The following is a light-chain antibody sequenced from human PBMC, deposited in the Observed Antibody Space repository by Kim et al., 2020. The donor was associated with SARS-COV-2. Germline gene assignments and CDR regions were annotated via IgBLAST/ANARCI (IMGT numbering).Light chain of an antibody. J-gene: IGKJ4*01. V-gene: IGKV3-11*01. CDR3: LQRITWLI. Sequence: EIVLTQSPATLSLSPGERATLSCRASQSVSSYLAWYQQKPGQAPRLLIYDASNRATGIPARFSGSGSGTDFTLTISSLEPEDFAVYYCLQRITWLIFGRGPKVEL. CDR2: DAS. CDR1: QSVSSY.